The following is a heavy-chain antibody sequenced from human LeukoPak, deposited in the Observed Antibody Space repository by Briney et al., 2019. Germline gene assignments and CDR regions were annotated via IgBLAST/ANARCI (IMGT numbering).Heavy chain of an antibody. CDR1: GYTFTSYY. CDR2: INPTGGST. D-gene: IGHD3-22*01. V-gene: IGHV1-46*01. Sequence: ASVKVSCKASGYTFTSYYMHWVRQAPGQGLEWMGIINPTGGSTSYAQKFQGRVTMTRDMSTSTVYMELSSLRSEDTAVYYCATDFGSSGYYFGYWGQGTLVTVSS. J-gene: IGHJ4*02. CDR3: ATDFGSSGYYFGY.